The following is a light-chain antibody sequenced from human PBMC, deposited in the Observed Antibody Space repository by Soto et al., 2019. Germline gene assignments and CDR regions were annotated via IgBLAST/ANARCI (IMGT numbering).Light chain of an antibody. CDR2: RDT. J-gene: IGLJ3*02. Sequence: SYELTQPLSVSVALGQTARITCGGNNIGSKNLHWYQLNPGQAPVLVIYRDTNRPSGIPERFSCSNSGNTATLAISGAQVGVDADYYCQVWDSSTVVFGGGTKLTVL. CDR1: NIGSKN. V-gene: IGLV3-9*01. CDR3: QVWDSSTVV.